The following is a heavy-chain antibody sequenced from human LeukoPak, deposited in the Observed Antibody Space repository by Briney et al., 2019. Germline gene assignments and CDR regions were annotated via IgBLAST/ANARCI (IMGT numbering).Heavy chain of an antibody. CDR3: ARNGEQWLVRSTVDY. J-gene: IGHJ4*02. Sequence: ASVKVSCKASGYTFTGYYIHWVRQAPGQGLEWMGIINPSGGSTSYAQKFQGRVTMTRDTSTSTVYMELSSLRSEDTAVYYCARNGEQWLVRSTVDYWGQGTLVTVSS. V-gene: IGHV1-46*01. CDR2: INPSGGST. D-gene: IGHD6-19*01. CDR1: GYTFTGYY.